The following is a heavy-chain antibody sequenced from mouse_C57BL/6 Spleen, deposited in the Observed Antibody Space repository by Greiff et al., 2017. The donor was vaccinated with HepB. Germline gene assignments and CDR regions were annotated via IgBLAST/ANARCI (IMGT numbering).Heavy chain of an antibody. CDR2: ISSGSSTI. J-gene: IGHJ4*01. D-gene: IGHD1-1*01. CDR1: GFTFSDYG. Sequence: EVQGVESGGGLVKPGGSLKLSCAASGFTFSDYGMHWVRQAPEKGLEWVAYISSGSSTIYYADTVKGRFTISRDNAKNTLFLQMTSLRSEDTAMYYCARPFITTVVADYYAMDYWGQGTSVTVSS. V-gene: IGHV5-17*01. CDR3: ARPFITTVVADYYAMDY.